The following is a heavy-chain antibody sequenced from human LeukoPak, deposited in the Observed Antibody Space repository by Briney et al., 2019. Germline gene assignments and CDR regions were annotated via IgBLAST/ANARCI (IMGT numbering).Heavy chain of an antibody. CDR1: SYSISRGYY. CDR2: IHHTGTT. Sequence: SSETLSLTCTVSSYSISRGYYWGWIWQSPGKGLEWIGNIHHTGTTSYNPSLESRVTISLDLSKNQFSLRLSSVTAADTALYYCVREGPIRFLEQIDYWGQGALVTVSS. D-gene: IGHD3-3*01. V-gene: IGHV4-38-2*02. CDR3: VREGPIRFLEQIDY. J-gene: IGHJ4*02.